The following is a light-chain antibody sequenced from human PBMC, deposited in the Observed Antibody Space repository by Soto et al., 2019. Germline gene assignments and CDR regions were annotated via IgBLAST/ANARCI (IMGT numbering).Light chain of an antibody. V-gene: IGKV3-11*01. CDR3: QHRGKWPRT. CDR1: QSVSSY. CDR2: GAS. J-gene: IGKJ2*01. Sequence: EIVLTQSPATLSLSPGERATLSCRVSQSVSSYLAWYQQKPGQAPRLLIYGASNRATGIPARFSGSGSGTDFSLTISSLESEDFAVYYCQHRGKWPRTFGQGTKLEIK.